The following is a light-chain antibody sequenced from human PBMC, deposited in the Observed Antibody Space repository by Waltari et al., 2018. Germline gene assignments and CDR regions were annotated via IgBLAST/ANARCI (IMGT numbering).Light chain of an antibody. CDR3: QQHYSTPLT. Sequence: DIVMTQSPDSLAVSLGERATINCKSSQSVLYSSNNKNYLAWYQAKPGQPPKLLLSWASTPEYRVPYRLSGRGSGTDFNLTISSLQAEDVAVYYCQQHYSTPLTFGGGTKVEIK. V-gene: IGKV4-1*01. J-gene: IGKJ4*01. CDR1: QSVLYSSNNKNY. CDR2: WAS.